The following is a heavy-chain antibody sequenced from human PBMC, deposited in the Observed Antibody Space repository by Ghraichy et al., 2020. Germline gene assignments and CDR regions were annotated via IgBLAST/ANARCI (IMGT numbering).Heavy chain of an antibody. CDR3: ARDRRYCNGGSCTGGGFDP. V-gene: IGHV4-59*01. D-gene: IGHD2-15*01. Sequence: GSLRLSCTVSGGSISSYYWSWIRQPPGKGLEWIGYIYNSGSTNYNPSLKSRVTISVDTSKNQFSLKLSSVTAADTAVYYCARDRRYCNGGSCTGGGFDPWGQGTLVTVSS. CDR1: GGSISSYY. CDR2: IYNSGST. J-gene: IGHJ5*02.